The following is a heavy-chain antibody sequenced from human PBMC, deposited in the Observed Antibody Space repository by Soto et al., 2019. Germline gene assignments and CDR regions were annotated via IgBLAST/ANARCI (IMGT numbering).Heavy chain of an antibody. Sequence: EVQLVQSGAEVKKPGESLRISCQGSGYSFTNYWISWVLQMPGKGLEWMGTIDPSDSYTNYSPSFQGHVTISADKSISNADQQWSSLKASDTAMYYCARQRGATYPPDFDYWGQGTLVTVSS. CDR3: ARQRGATYPPDFDY. CDR1: GYSFTNYW. J-gene: IGHJ4*02. D-gene: IGHD1-26*01. CDR2: IDPSDSYT. V-gene: IGHV5-10-1*01.